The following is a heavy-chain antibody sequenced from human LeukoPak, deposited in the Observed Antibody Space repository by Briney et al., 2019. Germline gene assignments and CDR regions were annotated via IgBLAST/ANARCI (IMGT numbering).Heavy chain of an antibody. V-gene: IGHV4-59*08. CDR2: IHDTGRT. CDR3: ARLLRWSEDGFDI. CDR1: GGSISNYF. J-gene: IGHJ3*02. Sequence: SGTLSLTCTVSGGSISNYFWSWIRQSPGKGLECIGYIHDTGRTKYNPSLESRVTISIDTSNQFSLTLRSVTAADTAVYYCARLLRWSEDGFDIWGQGTMVAISS. D-gene: IGHD2-15*01.